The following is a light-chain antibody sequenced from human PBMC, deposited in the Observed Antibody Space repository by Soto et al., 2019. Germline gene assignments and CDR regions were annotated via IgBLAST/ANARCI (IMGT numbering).Light chain of an antibody. J-gene: IGKJ1*01. CDR3: QQYGSSPGT. Sequence: EIVLTQSPGTLSLSPGERATLSCRASQSVSSSYLAWYQQKPGQAPRLRIYGASSRATGIPDRFSGSGSGTDFTLTISRLEPEDFAVYYCQQYGSSPGTFGHGTKVEI. CDR2: GAS. V-gene: IGKV3-20*01. CDR1: QSVSSSY.